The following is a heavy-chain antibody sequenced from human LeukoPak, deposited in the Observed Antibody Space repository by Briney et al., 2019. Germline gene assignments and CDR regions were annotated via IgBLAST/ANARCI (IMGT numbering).Heavy chain of an antibody. V-gene: IGHV4-59*08. CDR3: ARLVTRNFEWFGHVEDWFDP. J-gene: IGHJ5*02. Sequence: PSETLSLTCTVSGGSISSYYWSWIRQPPGKGLEWIGYIYYSGSTNYNPSLKSRVTISVDTSKNQFSLKLSSVTAADTAVYYCARLVTRNFEWFGHVEDWFDPWGQGTLVTVSS. CDR1: GGSISSYY. D-gene: IGHD3-9*01. CDR2: IYYSGST.